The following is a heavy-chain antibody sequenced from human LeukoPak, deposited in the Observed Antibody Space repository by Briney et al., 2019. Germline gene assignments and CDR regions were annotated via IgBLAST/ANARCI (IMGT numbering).Heavy chain of an antibody. CDR2: MNPYSGNT. Sequence: ASVKVSCKASGYTFTSYDINWVRQATGQGLEWMGWMNPYSGNTGYAQKFQGRVTMTRNTSISTAYMELSSLRSEDTAVYYCARGVVIRSPKDYYYYMDAWGKGTTVTISS. CDR1: GYTFTSYD. CDR3: ARGVVIRSPKDYYYYMDA. V-gene: IGHV1-8*01. J-gene: IGHJ6*03. D-gene: IGHD3-22*01.